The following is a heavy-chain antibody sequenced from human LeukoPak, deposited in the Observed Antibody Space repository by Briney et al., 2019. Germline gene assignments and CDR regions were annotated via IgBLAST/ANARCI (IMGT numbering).Heavy chain of an antibody. V-gene: IGHV3-30*03. CDR3: ARESTYYYDSSGYYPQHAEYFQH. Sequence: GGSLRLSCAASGFTFSTYGMHWVRQAPGKGLEWVAVISSDGSNKYYADSVKGRFTISRDNSKNTLYLQMNSLRAEDTAVYYCARESTYYYDSSGYYPQHAEYFQHWGQGTLVTVSS. D-gene: IGHD3-22*01. CDR2: ISSDGSNK. CDR1: GFTFSTYG. J-gene: IGHJ1*01.